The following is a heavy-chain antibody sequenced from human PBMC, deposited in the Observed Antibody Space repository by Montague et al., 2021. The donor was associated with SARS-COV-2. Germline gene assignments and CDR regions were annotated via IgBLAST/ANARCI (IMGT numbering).Heavy chain of an antibody. J-gene: IGHJ6*02. V-gene: IGHV4-59*01. D-gene: IGHD3-3*01. CDR1: GGSISNYH. CDR2: IYYSGST. CDR3: ARAGRVRFLEYGMDV. Sequence: SETLSLTCTVSGGSISNYHWNWIRQPPGKGLEWIAYIYYSGSTNXNPSLQSRVTISVDTSKKQFSLKLSSVTAADTAVYYCARAGRVRFLEYGMDVWGQGTTVTVS.